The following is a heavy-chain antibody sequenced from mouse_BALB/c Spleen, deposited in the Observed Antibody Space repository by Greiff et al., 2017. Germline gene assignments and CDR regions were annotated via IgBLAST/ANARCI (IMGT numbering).Heavy chain of an antibody. CDR1: GFTFTDYY. Sequence: EVMLVESGGGLVQPGGSLRLSCATSGFTFTDYYMSWVRQPPGKALEWLGFIRNKANGYTTEYSASVKGRFTISRDNSQSILYLQMNTLRAEDSATYYCARDWPVGYFDVWGAGTTVTVSS. J-gene: IGHJ1*01. D-gene: IGHD4-1*01. CDR2: IRNKANGYTT. CDR3: ARDWPVGYFDV. V-gene: IGHV7-3*02.